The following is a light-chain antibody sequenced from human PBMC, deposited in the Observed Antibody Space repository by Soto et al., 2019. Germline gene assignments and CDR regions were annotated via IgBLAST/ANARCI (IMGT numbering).Light chain of an antibody. CDR1: SSDVGGYNY. Sequence: QSVLTQPPSASGSPGQSVTISCTGTSSDVGGYNYVSWYQQHPGKAPKLMIYEVSKRPSGVPDRFSGSKSGNTASLTVSGLQAEDEAVYYCSSFAGSNNLVFGGGIKLTVL. CDR3: SSFAGSNNLV. J-gene: IGLJ2*01. CDR2: EVS. V-gene: IGLV2-8*01.